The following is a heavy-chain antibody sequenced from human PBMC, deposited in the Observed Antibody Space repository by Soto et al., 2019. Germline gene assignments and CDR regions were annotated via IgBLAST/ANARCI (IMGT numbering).Heavy chain of an antibody. CDR1: GGTFSSYS. D-gene: IGHD2-8*01. Sequence: SVKVSCKASGGTFSSYSISWVRQAPGQGLEWMGGIIPIFGTANYAQKFQGRVTITADESTSTAYMELSSLRSEDAAVYYCARDGVGVAEGYFDYWGQGTLVTVSS. J-gene: IGHJ4*02. CDR3: ARDGVGVAEGYFDY. V-gene: IGHV1-69*13. CDR2: IIPIFGTA.